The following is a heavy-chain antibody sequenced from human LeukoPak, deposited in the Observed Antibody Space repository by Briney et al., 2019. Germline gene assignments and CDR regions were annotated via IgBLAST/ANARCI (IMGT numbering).Heavy chain of an antibody. Sequence: PGGSLRLSCAASGFTFSSYAMRWVRQAPGKGLEWVAVISYDGSNKYYADSVKGRFTISRDNSKNTLYLQMNSLRAEDTAVYYCARVTMIVVVGDYFDYWGQGTLVTVSS. J-gene: IGHJ4*02. V-gene: IGHV3-30-3*01. CDR2: ISYDGSNK. D-gene: IGHD3-22*01. CDR3: ARVTMIVVVGDYFDY. CDR1: GFTFSSYA.